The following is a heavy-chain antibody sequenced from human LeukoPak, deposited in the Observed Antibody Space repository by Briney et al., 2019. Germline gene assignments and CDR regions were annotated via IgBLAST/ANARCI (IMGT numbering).Heavy chain of an antibody. CDR2: INPNSGGT. D-gene: IGHD3-22*01. J-gene: IGHJ4*02. CDR3: ARSITMIVGIDY. V-gene: IGHV1-2*02. Sequence: ASVNVSCKASGYTFTGYYMHWVRQAPGQGLEGMGWINPNSGGTNYAQKFQGRVTMTRDTSISTAYMELSRLRSDDTAVYYCARSITMIVGIDYWGQGTLVTVSS. CDR1: GYTFTGYY.